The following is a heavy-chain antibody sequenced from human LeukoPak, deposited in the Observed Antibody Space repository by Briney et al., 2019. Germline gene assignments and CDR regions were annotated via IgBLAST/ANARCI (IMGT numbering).Heavy chain of an antibody. CDR2: TYHRSKWYN. CDR3: ASREFDF. Sequence: SQTLSLTCAISGDSVFSNSAAWNWIRQSPSRGLEWLGRTYHRSKWYNDYAVSVKSRITINADTSKNLFSLQLNSMTPEDTAVYYYASREFDFWGRGTLVTVSS. CDR1: GDSVFSNSAA. V-gene: IGHV6-1*01. J-gene: IGHJ2*01. D-gene: IGHD3-10*01.